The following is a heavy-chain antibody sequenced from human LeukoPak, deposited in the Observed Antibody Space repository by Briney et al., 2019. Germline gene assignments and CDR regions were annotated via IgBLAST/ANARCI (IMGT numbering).Heavy chain of an antibody. V-gene: IGHV3-23*01. CDR2: ISGSGGST. Sequence: GGSLRLSCAASGFTFSICAMSWVRQARGKGLEWVSAISGSGGSTYYADSVKGRFTISRDNSKNTLYLQMNSLRAEDTAVYYCAKAVAADPRGGYFDYWGQGTLVTVS. D-gene: IGHD6-13*01. J-gene: IGHJ4*02. CDR3: AKAVAADPRGGYFDY. CDR1: GFTFSICA.